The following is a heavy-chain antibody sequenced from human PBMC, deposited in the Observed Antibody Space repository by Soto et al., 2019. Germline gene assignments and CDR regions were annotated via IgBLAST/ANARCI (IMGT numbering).Heavy chain of an antibody. CDR2: MKKDGSQK. J-gene: IGHJ5*02. CDR1: YFTFSYYC. Sequence: RGSLRVCWGACYFTFSYYCMSWVRQAPGKGLDWVANMKKDGSQKYYVDSVKGRFTISRDNARNSLYLQMNSLRVEDTAVYYCARDWFDAWGQGTLVTVSS. CDR3: ARDWFDA. V-gene: IGHV3-7*01.